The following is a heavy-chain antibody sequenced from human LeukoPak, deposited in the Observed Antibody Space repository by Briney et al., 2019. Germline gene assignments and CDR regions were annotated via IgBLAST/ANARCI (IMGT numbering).Heavy chain of an antibody. D-gene: IGHD5-18*01. J-gene: IGHJ4*02. V-gene: IGHV4-59*08. CDR3: ARTAGIQLWSNHFDY. CDR2: IYYSGST. Sequence: SETLSLTCTVSGGSVSSYYWSWIRQPPGKELEWIGYIYYSGSTNYNPSLKSRVTISVDTSKNQFSLKLSSVTAADTAVYYCARTAGIQLWSNHFDYWGQGTLVTVSS. CDR1: GGSVSSYY.